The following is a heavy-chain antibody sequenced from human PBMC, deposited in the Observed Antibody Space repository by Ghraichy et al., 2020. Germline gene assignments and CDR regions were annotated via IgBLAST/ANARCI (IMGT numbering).Heavy chain of an antibody. Sequence: GGSLRLSCAASGFTFSNAWMSWVRQAPGKGLEWVGRIKSKTDGGTTDYAAPVKGRFTISRDDSKNTLYLQMNSLKTEDTAVYYCTTDSGYSSGWPGTGVDYWGQGTLVTVSS. D-gene: IGHD6-19*01. CDR2: IKSKTDGGTT. CDR1: GFTFSNAW. CDR3: TTDSGYSSGWPGTGVDY. J-gene: IGHJ4*02. V-gene: IGHV3-15*01.